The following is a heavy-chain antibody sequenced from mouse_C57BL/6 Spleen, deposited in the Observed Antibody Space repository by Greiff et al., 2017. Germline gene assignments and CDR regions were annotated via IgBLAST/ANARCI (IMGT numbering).Heavy chain of an antibody. CDR3: ARDPNYYGSSYLFAY. CDR1: GYSITSGYY. CDR2: ISYDGSN. V-gene: IGHV3-6*01. J-gene: IGHJ3*01. Sequence: EVQLVESGPGLVKPSQSLSLTCSVTGYSITSGYYWNWIRQFPGNKLEWMGYISYDGSNNYNPSLKNRISITRDTSKNQFFLKLNSVTTEDTATYYCARDPNYYGSSYLFAYWGQGTLVTVSA. D-gene: IGHD1-1*01.